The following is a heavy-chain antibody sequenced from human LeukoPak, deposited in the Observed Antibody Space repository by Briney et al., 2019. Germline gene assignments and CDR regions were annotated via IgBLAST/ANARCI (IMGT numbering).Heavy chain of an antibody. CDR2: IRYDGTNK. V-gene: IGHV3-30*02. Sequence: GGSLRLSCAASGFTFSSYWMTWVRQAPGKGLEWVAFIRYDGTNKYSADSVKGRFTISRDNSKNTLYLQMNSLRAEDTAVYYCAKACSDSSYYYCYMDVWGKGTTVTVSS. CDR3: AKACSDSSYYYCYMDV. D-gene: IGHD2-15*01. CDR1: GFTFSSYW. J-gene: IGHJ6*03.